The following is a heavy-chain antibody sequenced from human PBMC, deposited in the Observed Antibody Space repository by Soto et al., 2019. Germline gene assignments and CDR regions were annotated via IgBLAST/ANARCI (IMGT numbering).Heavy chain of an antibody. CDR3: ARYNAASGTYYFDF. CDR2: INHSGGT. CDR1: CMSFCGYY. J-gene: IGHJ4*02. Sequence: SETLSLTRAVHCMSFCGYYWIWIPQPPGKGLEWIGEINHSGGTNYNPSLKSRVTISVDISKSQFSLRLTSVTAADTAVYYCARYNAASGTYYFDFWGQGALVTVS. D-gene: IGHD6-13*01. V-gene: IGHV4-34*01.